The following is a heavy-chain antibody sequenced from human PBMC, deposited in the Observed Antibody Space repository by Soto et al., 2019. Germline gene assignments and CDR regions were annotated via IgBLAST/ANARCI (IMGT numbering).Heavy chain of an antibody. V-gene: IGHV1-18*01. CDR3: ASVRQLVGYFYYYMDV. CDR1: GYTFTNYG. J-gene: IGHJ6*03. Sequence: QVQLLQSGAEVKKPGASVKVSCKASGYTFTNYGITWVRQAPGQGLEWMGWIGAYNGNTHYTERLQGRVTMTTDTSTSTAYMELRGLRSDDSAVYYCASVRQLVGYFYYYMDVWGNGTTVTVSS. CDR2: IGAYNGNT. D-gene: IGHD6-6*01.